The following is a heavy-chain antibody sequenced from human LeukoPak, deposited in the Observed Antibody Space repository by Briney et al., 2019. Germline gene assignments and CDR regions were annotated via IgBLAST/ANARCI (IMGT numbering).Heavy chain of an antibody. CDR3: ARDGYSFGRGFDP. CDR2: ISHSGST. D-gene: IGHD5-18*01. V-gene: IGHV4-34*01. CDR1: GGSFSDYY. J-gene: IGHJ5*02. Sequence: SETLSLTCSVYGGSFSDYYWIWIRQSPEMGLQWIGEISHSGSTNYNPSLKSRLTMSVDTSKNQFSLKLSSVTAADTAVYYCARDGYSFGRGFDPWGQGTLVTVSS.